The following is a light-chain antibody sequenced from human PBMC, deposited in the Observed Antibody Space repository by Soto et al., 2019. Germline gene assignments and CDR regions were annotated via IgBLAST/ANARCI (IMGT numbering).Light chain of an antibody. CDR3: QQYDILPLT. J-gene: IGKJ4*01. Sequence: DLQMTQSPSSLSASVGDRVTITCQASQDIKKYLNWYQHKPGKAPKLLISDASNLETGVPSRFSGSGSWTDFSLTISSLQPEDFATYYCQQYDILPLTFGGGTKVEI. V-gene: IGKV1-33*01. CDR2: DAS. CDR1: QDIKKY.